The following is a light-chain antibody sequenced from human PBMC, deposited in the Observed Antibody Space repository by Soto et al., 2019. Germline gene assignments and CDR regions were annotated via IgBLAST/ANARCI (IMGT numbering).Light chain of an antibody. CDR3: QQYNSYSALT. J-gene: IGKJ4*01. Sequence: DIQMTPSPSTLSASVGDRVTITCRASQSISSWLAWYQQKPGKAPKLLIYKASSLESGVPSRFSGSGSGTEFTLTISSLQPDDFATYYCQQYNSYSALTFGGGTKV. V-gene: IGKV1-5*03. CDR1: QSISSW. CDR2: KAS.